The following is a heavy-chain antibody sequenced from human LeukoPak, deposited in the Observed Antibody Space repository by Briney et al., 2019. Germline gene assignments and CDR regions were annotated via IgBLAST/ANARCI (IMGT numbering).Heavy chain of an antibody. CDR2: IYHTGST. D-gene: IGHD3-22*01. V-gene: IGHV4-4*02. Sequence: SGTLSLTCAVSGVSISSNNWWNWVRQPPGKGLEWIGEIYHTGSTNYNPSLKSRVTISVDKSKNQFSLKMSSVTAADTAVYYCARVAPPHCYESSGLDYWGQGTLVTVSS. CDR1: GVSISSNNW. CDR3: ARVAPPHCYESSGLDY. J-gene: IGHJ4*02.